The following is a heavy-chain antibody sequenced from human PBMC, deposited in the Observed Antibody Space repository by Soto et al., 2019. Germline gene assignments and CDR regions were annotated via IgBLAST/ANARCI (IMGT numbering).Heavy chain of an antibody. J-gene: IGHJ4*02. CDR1: GGSLSSGGYS. CDR2: IYHSGST. CDR3: ARYSNYGLNFDY. D-gene: IGHD4-4*01. Sequence: SETLSLTCAVSGGSLSSGGYSWSWIRQPPGKGLEWIGYIYHSGSTYYNPSLRSRVTISVDRSKNQFSLKLSSVTAADTAVYYCARYSNYGLNFDYWGQGTLVTVSS. V-gene: IGHV4-30-2*01.